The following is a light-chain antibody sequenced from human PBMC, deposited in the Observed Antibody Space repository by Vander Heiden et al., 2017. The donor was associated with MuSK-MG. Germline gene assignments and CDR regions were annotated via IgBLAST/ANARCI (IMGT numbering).Light chain of an antibody. V-gene: IGKV4-1*01. Sequence: DIVMIQSPDSLALSLGERATISCQSSQNLLQSSNNKNYLSWYQQRPGQPPRLLFYWASARDSGVPDRFSASGSGTDFTLSTSSLQAEDVAIYYCHQYYATPYTFGQGTKLEIK. CDR1: QNLLQSSNNKNY. CDR3: HQYYATPYT. J-gene: IGKJ2*01. CDR2: WAS.